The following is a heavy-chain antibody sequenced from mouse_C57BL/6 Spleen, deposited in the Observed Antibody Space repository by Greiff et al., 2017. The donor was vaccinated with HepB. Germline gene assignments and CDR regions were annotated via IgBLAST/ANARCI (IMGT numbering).Heavy chain of an antibody. V-gene: IGHV1-26*01. J-gene: IGHJ3*01. Sequence: EVQLQQSGPELVKPGASVKISCKASGYTFTDYYMNWVKQSHGKSLEWIGDINPNNGGTSYNQKFKGKATLTVDKSSSTAYMELRSLTSEDSAVYYCARSDGYHWFAYWGQGTLVTVSA. CDR3: ARSDGYHWFAY. CDR1: GYTFTDYY. D-gene: IGHD2-3*01. CDR2: INPNNGGT.